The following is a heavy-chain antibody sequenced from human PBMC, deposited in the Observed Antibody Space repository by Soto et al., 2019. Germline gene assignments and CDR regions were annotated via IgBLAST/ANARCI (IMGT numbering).Heavy chain of an antibody. D-gene: IGHD5-18*01. Sequence: SCKASGYTFTSYAMHWVRQAPGKGLEWVAVISYDGSNKYYADSVKGRFTISRDNSKNTLYLQMNSLRAEDTAVYYCARARDTAMVFNYYFDYWGQGTLVTVSS. J-gene: IGHJ4*02. V-gene: IGHV3-30-3*01. CDR3: ARARDTAMVFNYYFDY. CDR2: ISYDGSNK. CDR1: GYTFTSYA.